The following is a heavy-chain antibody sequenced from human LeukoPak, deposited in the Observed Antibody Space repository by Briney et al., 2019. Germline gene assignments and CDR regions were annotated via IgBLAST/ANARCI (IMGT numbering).Heavy chain of an antibody. V-gene: IGHV3-48*01. CDR3: ARGSVGGIDY. D-gene: IGHD3-3*01. Sequence: PGGSLRLSCAASGFTFSSYSMNWVRQAPGKGLEWVSYISSSSSTIYYADSVKGRFTISRDNAKNSLYLQMNSLRAEDTAVYYCARGSVGGIDYWGQGTLATVSS. J-gene: IGHJ4*02. CDR1: GFTFSSYS. CDR2: ISSSSSTI.